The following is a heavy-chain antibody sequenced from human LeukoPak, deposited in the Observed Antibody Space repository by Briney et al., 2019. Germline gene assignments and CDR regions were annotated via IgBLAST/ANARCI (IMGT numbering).Heavy chain of an antibody. CDR2: IYYTGST. Sequence: SSEALSLTCPVSGGSVSSSRYYWGWIRQPPGKGLEWIGSIYYTGSTYYNPSLKSRVSISIDTSNNQFSLTLNSVTAADTALYFCARRRYYDSTGYLDWGQGTLVTVSS. CDR3: ARRRYYDSTGYLD. V-gene: IGHV4-39*01. CDR1: GGSVSSSRYY. D-gene: IGHD3-22*01. J-gene: IGHJ1*01.